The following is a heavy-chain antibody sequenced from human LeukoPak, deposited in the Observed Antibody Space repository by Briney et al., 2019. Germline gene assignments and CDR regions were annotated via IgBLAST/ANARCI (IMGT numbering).Heavy chain of an antibody. J-gene: IGHJ4*02. CDR2: FYYSGST. CDR3: ARIDGGHHLSPFDY. Sequence: PSETLTLTCTVSGGSFSSSSYYWGWIRQPPGKGLEWIGSFYYSGSTYYNPSLKSRVTISGDTSKNQFSLKLSSVTAADTAIYYCARIDGGHHLSPFDYWGQGTLVTVSS. CDR1: GGSFSSSSYY. V-gene: IGHV4-39*01. D-gene: IGHD4-23*01.